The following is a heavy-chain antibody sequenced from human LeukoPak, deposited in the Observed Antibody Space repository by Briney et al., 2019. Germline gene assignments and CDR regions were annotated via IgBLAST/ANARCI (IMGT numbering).Heavy chain of an antibody. V-gene: IGHV4-34*01. J-gene: IGHJ4*02. CDR2: ISYSGSA. CDR1: DGSFSDYY. CDR3: ARGGRSFLGIAAAGTVDY. Sequence: SETLSLTSAVYDGSFSDYYWSWIRRFPGEGLEWNGGISYSGSATYNPSLKSRVTILVDTSKNQFSLKLSSVTAADTAVYYCARGGRSFLGIAAAGTVDYWGQGTLVTVSS. D-gene: IGHD6-13*01.